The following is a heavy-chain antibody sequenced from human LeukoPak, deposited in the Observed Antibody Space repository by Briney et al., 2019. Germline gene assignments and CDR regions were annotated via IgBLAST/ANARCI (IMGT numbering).Heavy chain of an antibody. CDR3: ATGLGYCSGGSCYEGEDDAFDI. Sequence: ASVKVSCKVSGYTLTELSMHWVRQAPGKGLEWMGGFDPEGGETIYAQKFQGRVTMTEDTSTDTAYMEPSSLRSEDTAVYYCATGLGYCSGGSCYEGEDDAFDIWGQGTMVTVSS. V-gene: IGHV1-24*01. J-gene: IGHJ3*02. D-gene: IGHD2-15*01. CDR2: FDPEGGET. CDR1: GYTLTELS.